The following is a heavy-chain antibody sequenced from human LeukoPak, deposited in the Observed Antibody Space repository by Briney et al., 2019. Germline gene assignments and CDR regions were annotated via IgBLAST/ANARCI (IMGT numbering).Heavy chain of an antibody. CDR1: GFTFSSYG. CDR2: IKQEGSEK. D-gene: IGHD6-19*01. J-gene: IGHJ6*02. CDR3: ARTIAVAGSYGMDV. Sequence: PGRSLRLSCAASGFTFSSYGMHWVRQAPGKGLEWVANIKQEGSEKYYVDSVKGRFTISRDNAKNSLYLQMNSLRAEDTAVYYCARTIAVAGSYGMDVWGQGTTVTVSS. V-gene: IGHV3-7*01.